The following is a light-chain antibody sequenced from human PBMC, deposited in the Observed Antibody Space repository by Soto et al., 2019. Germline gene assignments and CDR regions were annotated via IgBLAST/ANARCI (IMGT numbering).Light chain of an antibody. CDR2: SAS. CDR1: QNIKSH. Sequence: DIQMTQSPPTLSASVGDRVTITCRASQNIKSHLVWYQQKPGKAPKDLIYSASNLVSGVPPRFSGSGYGTEFTLIISSLQPDDSATYYCQQYEFYWTFGQGTKVETK. V-gene: IGKV1-5*03. J-gene: IGKJ1*01. CDR3: QQYEFYWT.